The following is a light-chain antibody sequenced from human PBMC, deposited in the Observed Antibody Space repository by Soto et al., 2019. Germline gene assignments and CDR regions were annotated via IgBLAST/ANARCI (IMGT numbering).Light chain of an antibody. CDR1: QDISQY. CDR3: QQYDNLLT. Sequence: DIQMTQSPSSLSASVGDRVTITCQASQDISQYLNWYQQKPGKAPKLLIYGASNLQKGVPSRFSGSGSGTDFTFAISSLQPEDIATYYCQQYDNLLTFGGGTKVEIK. CDR2: GAS. V-gene: IGKV1-33*01. J-gene: IGKJ4*01.